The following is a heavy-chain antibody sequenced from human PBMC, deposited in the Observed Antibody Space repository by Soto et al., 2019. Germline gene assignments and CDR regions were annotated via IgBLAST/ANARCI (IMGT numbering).Heavy chain of an antibody. D-gene: IGHD1-26*01. CDR1: GGTFSSYS. J-gene: IGHJ4*02. CDR3: ARDGGRHSGGIDY. V-gene: IGHV1-69*01. Sequence: QVQLVQSGAEVKKPGSSVKVSCKAAGGTFSSYSINWVRQAPGQGLEWLGEIIPIFGTANYAQKFQGRVTSIADESTSTAYMELSSLRSEDTAVYYCARDGGRHSGGIDYWGQGTLVTVSS. CDR2: IIPIFGTA.